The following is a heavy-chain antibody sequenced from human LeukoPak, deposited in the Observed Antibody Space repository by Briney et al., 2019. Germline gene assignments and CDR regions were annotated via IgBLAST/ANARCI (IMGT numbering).Heavy chain of an antibody. Sequence: PGGSLRLSCAASGFTFSSYWMSWVRQAPGKGLEWVANIKQDGSEKYYVDSVKGRFTISRDNAKNPLYLQMNSLRAEDTAVYYCARDVRGWLRPYYFDYWGQGTLVTASS. CDR1: GFTFSSYW. J-gene: IGHJ4*02. CDR3: ARDVRGWLRPYYFDY. CDR2: IKQDGSEK. V-gene: IGHV3-7*01. D-gene: IGHD5-12*01.